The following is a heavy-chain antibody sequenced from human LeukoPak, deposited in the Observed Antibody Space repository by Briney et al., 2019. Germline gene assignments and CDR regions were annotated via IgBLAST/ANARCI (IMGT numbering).Heavy chain of an antibody. D-gene: IGHD3-10*01. J-gene: IGHJ6*03. Sequence: SVKVSCKASGYTFTNYGVSWVRQAPGQGLEWMGRIIPILGIANYAQKFQGRVTITADKSTSTAYMELSSLRSEDTAVYYCAADKGGTMVRGPYYYYYYMDVWGKGTTVTVSS. CDR1: GYTFTNYG. CDR2: IIPILGIA. V-gene: IGHV1-69*04. CDR3: AADKGGTMVRGPYYYYYYMDV.